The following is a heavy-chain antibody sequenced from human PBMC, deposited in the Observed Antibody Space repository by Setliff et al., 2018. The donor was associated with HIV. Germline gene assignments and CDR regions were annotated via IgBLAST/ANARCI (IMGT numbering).Heavy chain of an antibody. V-gene: IGHV1-8*02. J-gene: IGHJ3*01. CDR1: GYTFTNFG. D-gene: IGHD3-16*02. CDR2: MNPNSGNT. Sequence: ASVKVSCKASGYTFTNFGITWVRQATGHGLEWMGWMNPNSGNTGYAQKFQGRVTMTRNTSISTAHMELSSLRAEDTAVYYCATFLRSGELSLFPDGFNLWGQGTLVTVSS. CDR3: ATFLRSGELSLFPDGFNL.